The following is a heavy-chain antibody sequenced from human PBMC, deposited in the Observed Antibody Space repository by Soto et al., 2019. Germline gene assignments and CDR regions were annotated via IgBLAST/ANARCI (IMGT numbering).Heavy chain of an antibody. V-gene: IGHV3-23*01. CDR2: ISGSGGST. Sequence: LRLSCAASGFTFSSYAMSWVRQAPGKGLEWVSAISGSGGSTYYADSVKGRFTISRDNSKNTLYLQMNSLRAEDTAVYYCAKGSSTRGTYYYGSGSYRSPYYYYGMDVWGQGTTVTVSS. CDR1: GFTFSSYA. CDR3: AKGSSTRGTYYYGSGSYRSPYYYYGMDV. D-gene: IGHD3-10*01. J-gene: IGHJ6*02.